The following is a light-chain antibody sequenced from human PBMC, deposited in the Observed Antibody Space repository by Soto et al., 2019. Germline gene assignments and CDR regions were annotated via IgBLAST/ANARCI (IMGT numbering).Light chain of an antibody. Sequence: EIVMTQSPATLYVSPGERATLSCRASQSVSSNLAWYQQKPGQAPRLLIYGASNRATGIPARFSGSGSGTEFTLTLSSLQSEDFAVYYCQHYNNWPPWTFGQGTKVEIK. CDR3: QHYNNWPPWT. CDR1: QSVSSN. J-gene: IGKJ1*01. CDR2: GAS. V-gene: IGKV3-15*01.